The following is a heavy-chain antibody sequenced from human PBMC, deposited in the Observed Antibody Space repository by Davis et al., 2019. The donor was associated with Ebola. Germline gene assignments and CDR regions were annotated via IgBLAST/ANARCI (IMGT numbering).Heavy chain of an antibody. CDR1: GGSFSVYN. J-gene: IGHJ5*02. D-gene: IGHD1-1*01. Sequence: MPSETLSLTCAVYGGSFSVYNWSWIRQPPGKGLEWIGEINHSGSTNYNPSLESRVTMSVDTSKNQFSLKLRSVTAADTAVYYCADWNRWGQGTLVTVSS. CDR3: ADWNR. CDR2: INHSGST. V-gene: IGHV4-34*01.